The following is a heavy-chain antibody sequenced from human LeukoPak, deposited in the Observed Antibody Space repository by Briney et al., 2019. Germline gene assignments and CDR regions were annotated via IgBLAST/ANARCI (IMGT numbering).Heavy chain of an antibody. CDR2: IYPGDSDT. CDR3: ARGRDSGGYYCAFDI. CDR1: GYSFTSYW. V-gene: IGHV5-51*01. D-gene: IGHD3-22*01. J-gene: IGHJ3*02. Sequence: GESLKISCKGSGYSFTSYWIGWVRQMPGKGLEWMGIIYPGDSDTTYSPSFQGQVTISADKSISTAYLQWGSLKAADTAMYYCARGRDSGGYYCAFDIWGQGTVVTVSS.